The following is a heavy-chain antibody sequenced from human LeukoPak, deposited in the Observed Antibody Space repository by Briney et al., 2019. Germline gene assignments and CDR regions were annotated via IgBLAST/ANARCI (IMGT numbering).Heavy chain of an antibody. CDR1: GGSISSYY. J-gene: IGHJ4*02. V-gene: IGHV4-59*01. CDR2: IYYSGST. D-gene: IGHD6-13*01. Sequence: SETLSLTCTVSGGSISSYYWSWIRQPPGKGLEWIGYIYYSGSTNYNPSLKSRVTISVDTSKNQFSLKLSSATAAGTAVYYCARARIAAAGGFDYWGQGTLDTVSS. CDR3: ARARIAAAGGFDY.